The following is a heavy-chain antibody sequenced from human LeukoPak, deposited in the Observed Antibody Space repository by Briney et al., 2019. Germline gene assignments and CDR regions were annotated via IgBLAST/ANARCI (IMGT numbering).Heavy chain of an antibody. Sequence: PGGSLRLSCAASGFTFSNYGLNWIRQPPGKGLEWIGEINHSGSTNYNPSLKSRVTISVDTSKNQFSLKLSSVTAADTAVYYCARRKRSGCSSTSCLLNWFDPWGQGTLVTVSS. D-gene: IGHD2-2*01. CDR1: GFTFSNYG. CDR3: ARRKRSGCSSTSCLLNWFDP. J-gene: IGHJ5*02. V-gene: IGHV4-34*01. CDR2: INHSGST.